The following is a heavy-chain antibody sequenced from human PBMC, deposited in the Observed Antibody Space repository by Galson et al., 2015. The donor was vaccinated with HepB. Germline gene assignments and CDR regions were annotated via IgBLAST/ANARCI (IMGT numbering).Heavy chain of an antibody. Sequence: SVKVSCKASGYTFTGYYMHWVRQAPGQGLEWMGWINPNSGGTNYAQKFQGRVTMTRDTSISTAYLELSRLRSDDTAVYYCARDFVHRSGPGSGYLRFIYMDVWGQGTLVTVSS. V-gene: IGHV1-2*02. CDR3: ARDFVHRSGPGSGYLRFIYMDV. J-gene: IGHJ4*02. CDR1: GYTFTGYY. D-gene: IGHD6-13*01. CDR2: INPNSGGT.